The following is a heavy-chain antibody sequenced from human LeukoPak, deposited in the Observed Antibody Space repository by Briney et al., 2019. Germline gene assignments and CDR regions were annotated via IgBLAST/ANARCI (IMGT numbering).Heavy chain of an antibody. D-gene: IGHD3-10*01. J-gene: IGHJ6*03. Sequence: SQTLSLTCTVSGGSISSGSYYWGWIRQPPGKGLEWIGSIYYSGSTYYNPSLKSRVTISVDTSKNQFSLKLSSVTAADTAVYYCARHRGLRSYYYYYMDVWGKGTTVTISS. CDR3: ARHRGLRSYYYYYMDV. V-gene: IGHV4-39*01. CDR2: IYYSGST. CDR1: GGSISSGSYY.